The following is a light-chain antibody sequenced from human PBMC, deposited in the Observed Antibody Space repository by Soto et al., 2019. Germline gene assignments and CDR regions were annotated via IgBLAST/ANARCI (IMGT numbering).Light chain of an antibody. Sequence: DIQMPPSPSTLSASVEDRVTITCRDSQSINRWLAWYQQKPGKAPKLLIYKASSLESGVPSRFSGGGIGTEFTLSISSLQPDDFATYYCQQYSTYPYIFGQGTKVDIK. CDR3: QQYSTYPYI. J-gene: IGKJ2*01. V-gene: IGKV1-5*03. CDR1: QSINRW. CDR2: KAS.